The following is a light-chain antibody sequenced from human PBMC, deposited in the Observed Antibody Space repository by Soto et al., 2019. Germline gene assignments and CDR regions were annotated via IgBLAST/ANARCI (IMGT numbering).Light chain of an antibody. CDR2: DAS. CDR3: QQYNSYRT. J-gene: IGKJ1*01. CDR1: QTISIW. V-gene: IGKV1-5*01. Sequence: DIQMTKSPSTLSASVGDRVTITCRARQTISIWLAWYQQKPGKAPKLLIYDASILESGVPSRFSGSGSGTEFTLTISSLQPDDFATYYCQQYNSYRTFGQGTKV.